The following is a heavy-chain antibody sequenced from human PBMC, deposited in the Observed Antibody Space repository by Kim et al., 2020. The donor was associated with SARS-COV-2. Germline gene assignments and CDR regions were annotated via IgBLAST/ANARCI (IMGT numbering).Heavy chain of an antibody. CDR3: AGGRAGVAPSPILGIGPYYDYYAMDV. Sequence: SETLSLTCAVYGGSFSGYHWTWIRQPPGKGLEWIGEINNSGSTNCNPSLKSRVTISVDTSKNQFALKLRSVTAADTAVYYCAGGRAGVAPSPILGIGPYYDYYAMDVWGQGNTVTVSS. CDR2: INNSGST. CDR1: GGSFSGYH. D-gene: IGHD7-27*01. V-gene: IGHV4-34*01. J-gene: IGHJ6*02.